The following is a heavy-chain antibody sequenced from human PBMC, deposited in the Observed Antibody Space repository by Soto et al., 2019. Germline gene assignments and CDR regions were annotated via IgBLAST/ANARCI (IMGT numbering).Heavy chain of an antibody. Sequence: PSETLSLTCAVYGGSFSGYYWSWIRQPPGKGLEWIGEINHSGSTNYNPSLKSRVTISVDTSKNQFSLKLSSVTAADTAVYYCARGKRITMVRGVTSYGMDVWGQGTTVTVSS. CDR2: INHSGST. CDR3: ARGKRITMVRGVTSYGMDV. J-gene: IGHJ6*02. D-gene: IGHD3-10*01. CDR1: GGSFSGYY. V-gene: IGHV4-34*01.